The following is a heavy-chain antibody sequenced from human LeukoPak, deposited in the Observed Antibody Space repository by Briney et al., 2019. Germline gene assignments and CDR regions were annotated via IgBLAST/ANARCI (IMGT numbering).Heavy chain of an antibody. CDR2: IYYSGST. Sequence: SETLSLTCTVSGGSISSSSYYWGWHRQPPGKGLEWLGSIYYSGSTYYNPSLKGRVTISVDTSKNQFSLKLSSVTAADTAVYYCARVWLYYDLSNWFDPWGQGTLVTVSS. V-gene: IGHV4-39*07. J-gene: IGHJ5*02. CDR1: GGSISSSSYY. D-gene: IGHD3-3*01. CDR3: ARVWLYYDLSNWFDP.